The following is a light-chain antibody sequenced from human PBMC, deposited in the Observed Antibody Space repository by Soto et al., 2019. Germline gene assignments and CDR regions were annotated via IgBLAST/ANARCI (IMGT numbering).Light chain of an antibody. J-gene: IGKJ1*01. CDR2: GAS. Sequence: EIVMTQSPATLSVSPGERATLSCRASQSVSSDLAWYQQIPGQAPRLLIYGASTRATGIPARFSGSGSGTEFTLTISSLQSEDFAVYYCQRYGTSLTWTFGQGTKVEIK. CDR3: QRYGTSLTWT. V-gene: IGKV3-15*01. CDR1: QSVSSD.